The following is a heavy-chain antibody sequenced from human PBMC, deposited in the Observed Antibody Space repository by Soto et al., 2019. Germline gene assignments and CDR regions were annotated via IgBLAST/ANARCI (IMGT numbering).Heavy chain of an antibody. J-gene: IGHJ4*02. CDR3: ARGRYGDY. CDR1: GYTFTSYG. V-gene: IGHV1-18*01. D-gene: IGHD1-1*01. Sequence: QVHLVQSGAEVKKPGASVKVSCKGSGYTFTSYGITWVRQAPGQGLEWMGWISAHNGNTNYAQKFQGRVTVTRDTFTSTAYLELRSLRSDVTAVYYCARGRYGDYWGQGALVTVSS. CDR2: ISAHNGNT.